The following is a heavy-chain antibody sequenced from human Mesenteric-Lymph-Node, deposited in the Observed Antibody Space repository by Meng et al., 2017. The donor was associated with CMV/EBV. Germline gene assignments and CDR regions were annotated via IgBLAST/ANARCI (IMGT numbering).Heavy chain of an antibody. J-gene: IGHJ2*01. CDR3: ARVGSYWYFDL. D-gene: IGHD2-15*01. Sequence: GESLKISCVASGFTFSTYWMNWVRQAPGKGLEWVANIKQDGSEKYYVDSVKGRFTISRDNAKNSLYLQMNGLRVEDTAVYYCARVGSYWYFDLWGRGTLVTVSS. CDR2: IKQDGSEK. CDR1: GFTFSTYW. V-gene: IGHV3-7*01.